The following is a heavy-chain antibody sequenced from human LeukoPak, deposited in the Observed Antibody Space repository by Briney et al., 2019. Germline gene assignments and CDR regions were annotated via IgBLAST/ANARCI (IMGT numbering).Heavy chain of an antibody. J-gene: IGHJ2*01. V-gene: IGHV1-69*05. CDR2: IIPIFGTA. D-gene: IGHD2-2*02. CDR3: ARDRDCTRNSCYTKFQSFDL. Sequence: SVKVSCKASGGTFSSYAISWVRQAPGQGLEWMGRIIPIFGTANYAQKFQGRVTITTDESTSTAYMELSSLRSEDTAVYYCARDRDCTRNSCYTKFQSFDLWGRGTLVTVSS. CDR1: GGTFSSYA.